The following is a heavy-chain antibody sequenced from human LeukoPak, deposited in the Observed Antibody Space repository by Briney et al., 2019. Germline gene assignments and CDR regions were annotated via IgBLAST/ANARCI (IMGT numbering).Heavy chain of an antibody. CDR2: ISSSSSYI. CDR1: GFTFSSYS. Sequence: GGSLRLSCAASGFTFSSYSMNWVRQAPGKGLEWVSSISSSSSYIYYADSVKGRFTISRDNAKNSLYLQMNSLRAEDTAVYYCARDLGDYGDYPDYWGQGTLVTVSS. CDR3: ARDLGDYGDYPDY. J-gene: IGHJ4*02. D-gene: IGHD4-17*01. V-gene: IGHV3-21*01.